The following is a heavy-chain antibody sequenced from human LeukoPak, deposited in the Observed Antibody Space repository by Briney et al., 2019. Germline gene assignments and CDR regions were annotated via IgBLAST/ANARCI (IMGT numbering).Heavy chain of an antibody. Sequence: SETLSLTCTVSGGSISSGGYYWSWLRQHPGKGLEWIGYIYYSGSTYYNPSLKSRVTISVDTSKNQFSLKLSSVTAADTAVYYCARGPYYYDSKTFDYWGQETLVTVSS. V-gene: IGHV4-31*03. CDR3: ARGPYYYDSKTFDY. CDR2: IYYSGST. J-gene: IGHJ4*02. D-gene: IGHD3-22*01. CDR1: GGSISSGGYY.